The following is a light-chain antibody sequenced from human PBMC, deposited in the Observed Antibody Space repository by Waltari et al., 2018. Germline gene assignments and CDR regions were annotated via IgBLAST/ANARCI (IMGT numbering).Light chain of an antibody. V-gene: IGKV1-39*01. Sequence: DIQMTQSPASLAASLGDRVTITCRPSQSVTTSLNWYQQKSGEPPKLLISAASSFQSGVPSRFSGSGSGTDFTLTITHLQPEDVATYFCQQSHSPPSTFGPGTKV. J-gene: IGKJ3*01. CDR1: QSVTTS. CDR2: AAS. CDR3: QQSHSPPST.